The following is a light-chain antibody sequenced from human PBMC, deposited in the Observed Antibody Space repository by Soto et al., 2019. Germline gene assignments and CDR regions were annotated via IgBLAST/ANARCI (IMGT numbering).Light chain of an antibody. CDR3: QQFNSYPWT. V-gene: IGKV1-5*01. Sequence: DIQMTQAPSTLSAFIGDRVTITCRASQSIGEWLAWYQQKPGKAPKLLTYDASSLQSGVPLRFSGSGFGTEFTLTIDSLQPDDFATYYCQQFNSYPWTFGQGTKVEIK. J-gene: IGKJ1*01. CDR1: QSIGEW. CDR2: DAS.